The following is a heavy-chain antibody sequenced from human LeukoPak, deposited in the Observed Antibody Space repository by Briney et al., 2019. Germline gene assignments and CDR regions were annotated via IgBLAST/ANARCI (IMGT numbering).Heavy chain of an antibody. Sequence: GGSLRLSCAASGISFSAHGMHWVRQAPGKGLEWVAIIRFDGSNIHYADSVKGRFTISRDNSKNTLYLQMNSLRAEDTAVYYCVRDGVGATTYFGYFDHWGQGNLVTVYS. D-gene: IGHD1-26*01. J-gene: IGHJ4*02. V-gene: IGHV3-33*01. CDR1: GISFSAHG. CDR2: IRFDGSNI. CDR3: VRDGVGATTYFGYFDH.